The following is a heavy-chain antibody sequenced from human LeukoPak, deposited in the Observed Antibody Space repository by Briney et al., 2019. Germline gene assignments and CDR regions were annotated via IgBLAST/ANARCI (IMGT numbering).Heavy chain of an antibody. CDR1: GGSISSSSYY. CDR3: ARGGRYDSSGYNDY. D-gene: IGHD3-22*01. Sequence: PSETLSLTCTVSGGSISSSSYYWGWIRQAPGKGLEWVSVIYSGGSTYYADSVKGRFTISRDNSKNTLYLQMNSLRAEDTAVYYCARGGRYDSSGYNDYWGQGTLVTVSS. CDR2: IYSGGST. V-gene: IGHV3-66*01. J-gene: IGHJ4*02.